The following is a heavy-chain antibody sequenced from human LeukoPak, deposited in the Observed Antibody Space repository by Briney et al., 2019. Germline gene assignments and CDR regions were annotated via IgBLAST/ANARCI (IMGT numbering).Heavy chain of an antibody. CDR2: INHSGST. V-gene: IGHV4-34*01. Sequence: PSETLSLTCAVYGGSFSGYYWSWIRQPPGKGLEWIGEINHSGSTNYNPSLKSRVTTSVDTSKNQFSLKLSSVTAADTAVYYCARGPYQNDYDSSGSPVDYWGQGTLVTVSS. J-gene: IGHJ4*02. CDR3: ARGPYQNDYDSSGSPVDY. CDR1: GGSFSGYY. D-gene: IGHD3-22*01.